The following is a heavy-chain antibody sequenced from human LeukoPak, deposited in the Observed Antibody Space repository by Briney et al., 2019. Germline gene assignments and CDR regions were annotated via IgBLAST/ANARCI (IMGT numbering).Heavy chain of an antibody. CDR2: IHYSGST. CDR3: ARDRMTTFVDY. CDR1: GGSISSSTSY. D-gene: IGHD2/OR15-2a*01. V-gene: IGHV4-39*07. J-gene: IGHJ4*02. Sequence: SETLSLTCTVSGGSISSSTSYWAWIRQPPGKGLEWIGSIHYSGSTYYNPSLKSRVTISVDTSKNQFSLKLTSVTAADTAVYYCARDRMTTFVDYWGQGTLVTVSS.